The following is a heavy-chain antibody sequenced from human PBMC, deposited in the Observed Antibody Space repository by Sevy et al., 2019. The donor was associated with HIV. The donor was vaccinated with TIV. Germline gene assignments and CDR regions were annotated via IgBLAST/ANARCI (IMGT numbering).Heavy chain of an antibody. Sequence: GGSLRLSCAASGFTFSGYSMNWVRQAPGKGLEWVSSISSSSSYIYYADSVKGRFTISRDNAKNSLYLQMNSLRAEDTAVYYCARAMDTAFDYWGQGTLVTVSS. D-gene: IGHD5-18*01. CDR2: ISSSSSYI. V-gene: IGHV3-21*01. CDR3: ARAMDTAFDY. CDR1: GFTFSGYS. J-gene: IGHJ4*02.